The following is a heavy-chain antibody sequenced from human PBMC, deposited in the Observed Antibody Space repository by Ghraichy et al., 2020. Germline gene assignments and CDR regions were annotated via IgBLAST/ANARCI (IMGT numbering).Heavy chain of an antibody. J-gene: IGHJ3*02. Sequence: GGSLRLSCAASGFTFSSYSMNWVRQAPGKGLEWVSSISSSSSSIYYADSVKGRFTISRDNAKNSLYLQMNSLRAEDTAVYYCARDQRLLCFGEPPAAFDIWGQGTMVTVSS. CDR2: ISSSSSSI. CDR1: GFTFSSYS. D-gene: IGHD3-10*01. CDR3: ARDQRLLCFGEPPAAFDI. V-gene: IGHV3-21*01.